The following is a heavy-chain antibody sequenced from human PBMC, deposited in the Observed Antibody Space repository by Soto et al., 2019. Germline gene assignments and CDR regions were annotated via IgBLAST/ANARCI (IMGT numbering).Heavy chain of an antibody. CDR1: GFTFTSST. D-gene: IGHD2-8*01. J-gene: IGHJ4*02. Sequence: SVKVSCKASGFTFTSSTFQWVRQARGQRLEWIGWIAVGSGYTNYAQRFQDRATLTRDMSTATTYMELSRLTSEDTAIYYCAADATAWQQMVPSDYWGQGTLVTVSS. V-gene: IGHV1-58*01. CDR3: AADATAWQQMVPSDY. CDR2: IAVGSGYT.